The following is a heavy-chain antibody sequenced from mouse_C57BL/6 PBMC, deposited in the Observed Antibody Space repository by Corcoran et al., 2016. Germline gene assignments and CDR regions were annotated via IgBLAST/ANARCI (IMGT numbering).Heavy chain of an antibody. CDR2: INPNNGGT. CDR1: GYTFTDYY. D-gene: IGHD2-2*01. Sequence: EVQLQQSGPELVKPGASVMISCKASGYTFTDYYMNWVKQSHGKSLEWIGDINPNNGGTSYNQKFKGKATLTVDKSSSTAYMELRSLTSEDSAVYYCARFCGYPYYYAMDYWGQGTSVTVSS. V-gene: IGHV1-26*01. J-gene: IGHJ4*01. CDR3: ARFCGYPYYYAMDY.